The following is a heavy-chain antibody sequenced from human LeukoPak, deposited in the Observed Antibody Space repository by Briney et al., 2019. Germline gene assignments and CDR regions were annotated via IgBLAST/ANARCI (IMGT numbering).Heavy chain of an antibody. CDR2: ITSGSDYI. V-gene: IGHV3-21*01. D-gene: IGHD6-19*01. CDR3: AKDGAVAGPYFDY. Sequence: PGGSLRLSCVASGFTITSYNMNWVRQAPGKGLEWVASITSGSDYIYYADSVKGRFTISRDNSKNTLYLQMNSLRAEDTAVYYCAKDGAVAGPYFDYWGQGTLVTVSS. CDR1: GFTITSYN. J-gene: IGHJ4*02.